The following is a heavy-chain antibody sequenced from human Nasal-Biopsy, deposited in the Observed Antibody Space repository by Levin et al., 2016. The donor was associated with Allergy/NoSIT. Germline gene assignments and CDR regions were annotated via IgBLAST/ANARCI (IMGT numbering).Heavy chain of an antibody. J-gene: IGHJ4*02. D-gene: IGHD6-13*01. Sequence: GESLKISCAASGFIFSNAWMSWVRQAPGKGLEWVGRIKSKTDGGTTDYAAPVKGRFTISRDDSKNTLYLQMNSLKTEDTAVYYCTMYSPVDHWGQGTQVTVSS. CDR2: IKSKTDGGTT. V-gene: IGHV3-15*01. CDR1: GFIFSNAW. CDR3: TMYSPVDH.